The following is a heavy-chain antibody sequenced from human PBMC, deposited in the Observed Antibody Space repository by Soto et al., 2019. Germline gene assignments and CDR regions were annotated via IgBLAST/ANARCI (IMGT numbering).Heavy chain of an antibody. CDR3: SSGFWDSSGYYTPPYYYYYYGMDV. CDR1: GFTFSSYS. CDR2: ISSSSSYI. J-gene: IGHJ6*02. D-gene: IGHD3-22*01. Sequence: GGSLRLSCAASGFTFSSYSMNWVRQAPGKGLEWVSSISSSSSYIYYADSVKGRFTISRDNAKNSLYLQMNSLRAEDTAVYYCSSGFWDSSGYYTPPYYYYYYGMDVWGQGTTVTVSS. V-gene: IGHV3-21*01.